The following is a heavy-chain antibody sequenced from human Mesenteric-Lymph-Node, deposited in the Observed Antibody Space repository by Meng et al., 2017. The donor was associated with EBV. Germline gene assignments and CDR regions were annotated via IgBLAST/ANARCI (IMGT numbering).Heavy chain of an antibody. CDR1: GFTFSSYA. CDR3: ARESLIAAAGIGWFDP. D-gene: IGHD6-13*01. J-gene: IGHJ5*02. V-gene: IGHV3-30-3*01. CDR2: ISYDGSNK. Sequence: QVELVESGXGVVQPGRXLRLSCAASGFTFSSYAMHWARQAPGKGLEWVAVISYDGSNKYYADSVKGRFTISRDNSKNTLYLQMNSLRAEDTAVYYCARESLIAAAGIGWFDPWGQGTLVTVSS.